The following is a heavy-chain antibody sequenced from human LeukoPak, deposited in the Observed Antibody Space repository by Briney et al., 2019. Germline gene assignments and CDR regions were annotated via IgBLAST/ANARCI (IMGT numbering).Heavy chain of an antibody. CDR2: MSPNSGNT. J-gene: IGHJ4*02. CDR3: ARGRGDEALFDY. V-gene: IGHV1-8*03. D-gene: IGHD3-10*01. CDR1: GYTFTSYD. Sequence: RASVKVSCKASGYTFTSYDINWVRQATGQGLEWMGWMSPNSGNTGYAQKFQGRVTITRNTSISTAYMELSSLRSEDTAVYYCARGRGDEALFDYWGQGTLVTVSS.